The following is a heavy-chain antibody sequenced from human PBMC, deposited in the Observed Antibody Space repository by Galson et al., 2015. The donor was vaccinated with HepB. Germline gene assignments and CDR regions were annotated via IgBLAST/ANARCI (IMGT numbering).Heavy chain of an antibody. Sequence: SLRLSCAPSGFTFSSYWMHWVRQAPGEGLVWVSRINSDGSRIDYADSVKGRFTISRDNAKSILYLQMNSLGAEDTAVYYCARAGSYRFDYWGQGTLVTVSS. V-gene: IGHV3-74*01. J-gene: IGHJ4*02. CDR1: GFTFSSYW. CDR3: ARAGSYRFDY. CDR2: INSDGSRI. D-gene: IGHD3-16*02.